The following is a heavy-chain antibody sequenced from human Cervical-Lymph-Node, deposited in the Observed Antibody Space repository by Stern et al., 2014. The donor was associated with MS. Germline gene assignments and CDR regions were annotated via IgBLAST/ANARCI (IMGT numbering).Heavy chain of an antibody. CDR1: GGSISSSGYY. J-gene: IGHJ5*02. Sequence: QVQLVESGPGLVKPSQTLSLTCTVSGGSISSSGYYWSWIRQPADKGLEGIGRIHDSGSTYYHPPLKSRVTLSMDPAKNHFSLMMPSVTAADTAVYYCATTRWDLFTWNWFDPWGQGTLVTVSS. D-gene: IGHD1-26*01. V-gene: IGHV4-61*02. CDR3: ATTRWDLFTWNWFDP. CDR2: IHDSGST.